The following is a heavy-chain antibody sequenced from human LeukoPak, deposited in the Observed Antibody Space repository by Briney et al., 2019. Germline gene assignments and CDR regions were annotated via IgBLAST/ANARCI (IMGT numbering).Heavy chain of an antibody. CDR1: GFTFSRHG. Sequence: GGSLRLSCAASGFTFSRHGMHWVRQAPGKGLEWVAIISNDGSRKYYAHSVEGRFTISRDNSENTLYLQMDSLRAEDTAVYYCARDRAWNYFDYWGQGTLVTVSS. D-gene: IGHD3-3*01. V-gene: IGHV3-30*03. J-gene: IGHJ4*02. CDR2: ISNDGSRK. CDR3: ARDRAWNYFDY.